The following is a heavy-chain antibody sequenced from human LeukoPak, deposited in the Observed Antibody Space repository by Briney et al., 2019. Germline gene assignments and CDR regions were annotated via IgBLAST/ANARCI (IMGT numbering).Heavy chain of an antibody. V-gene: IGHV6-1*01. J-gene: IGHJ1*01. CDR3: AQTARSSWSAEYFQH. D-gene: IGHD6-13*01. Sequence: SQTLSLTCAISGDSVSSNSAAWNWIRQSPSRGLEWLGRTYYRSKWYNDYAVSVKSRITINPDTSKNQFSLQLNSVTPEDTAVYYCAQTARSSWSAEYFQHWGQGTLVTVSS. CDR1: GDSVSSNSAA. CDR2: TYYRSKWYN.